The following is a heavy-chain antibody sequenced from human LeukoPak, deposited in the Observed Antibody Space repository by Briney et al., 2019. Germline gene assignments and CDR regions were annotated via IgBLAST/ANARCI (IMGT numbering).Heavy chain of an antibody. V-gene: IGHV1-69*13. D-gene: IGHD1-1*01. CDR3: ASFDPHFGTYYFDY. CDR2: IIPIFGTA. J-gene: IGHJ4*02. CDR1: GYTFTSYA. Sequence: ASVKVSCKASGYTFTSYAISWVRQAPGQGLEWMGGIIPIFGTANYAQKFQGRVTITADESTSTAYMELSSLRSEDTAVYYCASFDPHFGTYYFDYWGQGTLVTVSS.